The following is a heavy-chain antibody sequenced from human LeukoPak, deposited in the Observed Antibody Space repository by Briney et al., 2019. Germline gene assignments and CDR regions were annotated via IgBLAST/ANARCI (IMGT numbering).Heavy chain of an antibody. J-gene: IGHJ4*02. CDR3: ARETAVTTAIHLNHFDL. CDR1: GYTFTFHY. D-gene: IGHD4-17*01. CDR2: INPDSGDT. Sequence: ASVKVSCEASGYTFTFHYLHWVRQAPGQGLEWMGWINPDSGDTRYAQRFQGRVSVTRDTSITTAYMDLSTLRSDDTAMYYCARETAVTTAIHLNHFDLWGQGTLITVSS. V-gene: IGHV1-2*02.